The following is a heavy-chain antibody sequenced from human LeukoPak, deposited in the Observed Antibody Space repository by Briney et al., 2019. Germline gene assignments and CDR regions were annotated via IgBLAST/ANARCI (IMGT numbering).Heavy chain of an antibody. V-gene: IGHV1-18*01. CDR1: GYTFTSYG. Sequence: GASVKVSCKASGYTFTSYGISWVRQAPGQGLEWMGWISAYNGNTNYAQKLQGRVTMTTDTSTSTAYMELRSLRSDDTAVYYCARGPHDRLQPRLRYYYYYYYMDVWGKGTTVTVSS. J-gene: IGHJ6*03. CDR2: ISAYNGNT. CDR3: ARGPHDRLQPRLRYYYYYYYMDV. D-gene: IGHD4-11*01.